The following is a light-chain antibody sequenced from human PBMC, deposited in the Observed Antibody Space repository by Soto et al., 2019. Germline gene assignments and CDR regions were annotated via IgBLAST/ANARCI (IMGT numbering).Light chain of an antibody. CDR2: EVS. Sequence: QSVLTQPASVSGSPGQSITISCTGTSXDVGGYNYVSWYQQNPGKAPKLMIYEVSNRPSGVSNRFSGSKSGNTASLTISGLQAEDEADYYCSSYTSSSTYVLGTGTKITVL. J-gene: IGLJ1*01. CDR1: SXDVGGYNY. V-gene: IGLV2-14*01. CDR3: SSYTSSSTYV.